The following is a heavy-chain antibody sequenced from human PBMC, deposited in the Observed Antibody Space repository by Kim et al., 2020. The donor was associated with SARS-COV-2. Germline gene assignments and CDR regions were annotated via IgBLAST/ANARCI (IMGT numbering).Heavy chain of an antibody. CDR3: TRRIFDAFDI. D-gene: IGHD1-20*01. V-gene: IGHV3-72*01. J-gene: IGHJ3*02. CDR2: SRDRANSYST. Sequence: GESLRLSCGASGLNFSDHYMDWVRQAPGKGLEWVGRSRDRANSYSTDYAASVRGRFAISRDHSQNSVHLQMQDLKVEDTAIYYCTRRIFDAFDIWGQGAMVTVSS. CDR1: GLNFSDHY.